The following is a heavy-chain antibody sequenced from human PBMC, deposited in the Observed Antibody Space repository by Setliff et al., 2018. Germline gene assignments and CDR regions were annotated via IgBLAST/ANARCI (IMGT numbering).Heavy chain of an antibody. V-gene: IGHV1-2*02. J-gene: IGHJ4*02. CDR3: AREVLSTVVAWDY. Sequence: AASVKVSCKASGYTFTGYYMHWVRQAPGQGLEWMGWNSAYNGNTNYAQKFQGRVTITRDTSATTAYMDLSRLTSDDTAVYYCAREVLSTVVAWDYWGQGTLVTVSS. CDR2: NSAYNGNT. CDR1: GYTFTGYY. D-gene: IGHD4-17*01.